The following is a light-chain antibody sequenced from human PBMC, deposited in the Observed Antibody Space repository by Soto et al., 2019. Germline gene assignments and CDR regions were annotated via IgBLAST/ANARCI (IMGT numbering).Light chain of an antibody. J-gene: IGKJ5*01. CDR2: GAS. Sequence: EIVLTQSPGTLSLSPGERATLSCSASQSDSSSYLAWYQQKPGQAPRLLIYGASSRATGIPDRFSGSGSGTDFTLTISTLEPEDFAVYYCQQYGRTFGQGTRLEIK. V-gene: IGKV3-20*01. CDR3: QQYGRT. CDR1: QSDSSSY.